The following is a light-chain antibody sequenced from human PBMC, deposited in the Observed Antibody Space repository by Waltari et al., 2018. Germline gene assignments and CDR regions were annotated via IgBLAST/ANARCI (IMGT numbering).Light chain of an antibody. V-gene: IGKV4-1*01. Sequence: DIVMTQSPGSLAVSLGERATINSKPSQNVLSSSNNKNSLAWYQQKPGQPPRLLIYWASSRESGIPARFSGSGSGTDFTLTISSLQAEDVAVYYCQQYYTTPYTFGQGTKLEIK. CDR2: WAS. CDR3: QQYYTTPYT. J-gene: IGKJ2*01. CDR1: QNVLSSSNNKNS.